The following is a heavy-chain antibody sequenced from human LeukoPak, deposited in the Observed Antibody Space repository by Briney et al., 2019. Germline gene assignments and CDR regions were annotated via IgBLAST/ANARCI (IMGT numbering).Heavy chain of an antibody. V-gene: IGHV1-2*02. D-gene: IGHD1-1*01. CDR1: GYTFIGYY. J-gene: IGHJ5*02. Sequence: SVRVSCKASGYTFIGYYMHWVRQAPGQALEWMGWINPNGGAINCAQKFQGRVTLTRDTSRNTAYMEINRLTSDDTAVYYCVKPSRGPYYWFDLWGQGTLVTVSS. CDR3: VKPSRGPYYWFDL. CDR2: INPNGGAI.